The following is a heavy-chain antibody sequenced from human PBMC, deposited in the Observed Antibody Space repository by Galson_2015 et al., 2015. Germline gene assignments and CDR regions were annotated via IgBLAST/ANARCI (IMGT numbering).Heavy chain of an antibody. D-gene: IGHD5-18*01. CDR1: GASVQSYS. Sequence: TLSLTCTVSGASVQSYSWSWIRQSPREGLEWIGYFYFGSTSYNPSLKSRVSISIDTSKNQLSLKLTSVTAADTAIYYCARDTGYSTGYWFDPWGQGALVTVTS. CDR3: ARDTGYSTGYWFDP. J-gene: IGHJ5*02. CDR2: FYFGST. V-gene: IGHV4-59*02.